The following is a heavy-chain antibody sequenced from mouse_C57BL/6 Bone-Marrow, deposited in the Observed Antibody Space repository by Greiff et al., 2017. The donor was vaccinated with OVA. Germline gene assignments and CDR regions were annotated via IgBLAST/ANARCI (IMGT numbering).Heavy chain of an antibody. CDR1: GYTFTSYW. J-gene: IGHJ4*01. CDR2: IYPGSGRT. CDR3: ASSGMTTVEGDCAMDY. D-gene: IGHD1-1*01. Sequence: VQLQQPGAELVKPGASVKMSCKASGYTFTSYWITWVKQRPGQGLEWIGDIYPGSGRTNYNEKFKSKATLTVDTSSSTAYMQLSSLTSEDSAIYYCASSGMTTVEGDCAMDYWGQGTSVTVSS. V-gene: IGHV1-55*01.